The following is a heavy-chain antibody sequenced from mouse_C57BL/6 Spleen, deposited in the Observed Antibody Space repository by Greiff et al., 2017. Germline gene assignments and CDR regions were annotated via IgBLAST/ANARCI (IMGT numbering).Heavy chain of an antibody. Sequence: VQLQQPGAELVKPGASVKLSCKASGYTFTSYWMHWVKQRPGQSLEWIGMINPSSGSTNYHEKFKSKATLTVDKSSTTAYMQLSSLTSEDSAVYYCARRALDYGSSFAYWGQGTLVTVSA. CDR2: INPSSGST. D-gene: IGHD1-1*01. CDR1: GYTFTSYW. V-gene: IGHV1-64*01. CDR3: ARRALDYGSSFAY. J-gene: IGHJ3*01.